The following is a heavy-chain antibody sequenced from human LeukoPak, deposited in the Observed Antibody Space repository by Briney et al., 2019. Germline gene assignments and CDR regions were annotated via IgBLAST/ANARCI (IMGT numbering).Heavy chain of an antibody. V-gene: IGHV1-2*02. CDR2: INPNSGGT. Sequence: ASVKVSCKASGYTFTGYYMHWVRQAPGQGLEWMGWINPNSGGTNYAQKFQGRVTMTRDTSISTAYMELSRLRSDDTAVYYCARAEGRYCSGGSCYRFSDYWGQGTLVIVSS. D-gene: IGHD2-15*01. CDR1: GYTFTGYY. CDR3: ARAEGRYCSGGSCYRFSDY. J-gene: IGHJ4*02.